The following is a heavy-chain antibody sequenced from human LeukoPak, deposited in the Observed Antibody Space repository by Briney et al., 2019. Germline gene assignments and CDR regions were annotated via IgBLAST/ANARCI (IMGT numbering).Heavy chain of an antibody. CDR3: VRGMDPDYDIMTGYSSYGY. Sequence: GGSLRLSCAASGFTFNTYEMNLVRQAPGKGLEWVSYISISGSTVYYADSVKGRFSISGDNAKNSLILQMSSLRGEDTGVYYCVRGMDPDYDIMTGYSSYGYWGQGTLVTVSS. D-gene: IGHD3-9*01. CDR1: GFTFNTYE. V-gene: IGHV3-48*03. CDR2: ISISGSTV. J-gene: IGHJ4*02.